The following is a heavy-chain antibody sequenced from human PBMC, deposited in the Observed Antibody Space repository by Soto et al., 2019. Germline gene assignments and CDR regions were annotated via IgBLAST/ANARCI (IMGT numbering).Heavy chain of an antibody. CDR1: GGSISSYY. J-gene: IGHJ6*02. CDR2: IYTSGST. CDR3: ARDSGGNGSGAYYYYYGMDV. Sequence: PSETLSLTCTVSGGSISSYYWSWIWQPAGKGLEWIGRIYTSGSTNYNPSLKSRVTMSVDTSKNQFSLKLSSVTAADTAVYYCARDSGGNGSGAYYYYYGMDVWGQGTTVTVSS. V-gene: IGHV4-4*07. D-gene: IGHD3-10*01.